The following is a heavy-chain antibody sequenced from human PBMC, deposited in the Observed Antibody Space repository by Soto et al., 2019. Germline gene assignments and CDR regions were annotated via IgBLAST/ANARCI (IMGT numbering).Heavy chain of an antibody. CDR3: ARMGLGITMVRGRWFDP. D-gene: IGHD3-10*01. CDR2: IYYSGST. V-gene: IGHV4-59*08. Sequence: NPSETLSLTCTVSGGSISSYYWSWIRQPPGKGLEWIGYIYYSGSTNYNPSLKSRVTISVDTSKNQFSLKLSSVTAADTAVYYCARMGLGITMVRGRWFDPWGQGTLVTVS. J-gene: IGHJ5*02. CDR1: GGSISSYY.